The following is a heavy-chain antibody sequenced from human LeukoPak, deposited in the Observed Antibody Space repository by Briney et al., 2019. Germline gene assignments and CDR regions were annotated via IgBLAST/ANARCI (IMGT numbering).Heavy chain of an antibody. D-gene: IGHD4-23*01. CDR1: GFTFSSYS. Sequence: GGSLRLSCAASGFTFSSYSMNWVGQAPGKGLEWVSSISSSSSYIYYADSVKGRFTISRDNAKNSLYLQMNSLRAEDTAVYYCARAHGGNSLGFDYWGQGTLVTVSS. J-gene: IGHJ4*02. V-gene: IGHV3-21*01. CDR3: ARAHGGNSLGFDY. CDR2: ISSSSSYI.